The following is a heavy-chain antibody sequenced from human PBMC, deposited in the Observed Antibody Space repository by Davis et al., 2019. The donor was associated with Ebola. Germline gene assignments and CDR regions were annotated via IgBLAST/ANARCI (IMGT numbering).Heavy chain of an antibody. Sequence: GESLKISCAASGFTFSSYSMNWVRQAPGKGLEWVSSISSSSSYIYYADSVKGRFTISRDNAKNSLYLQMNSLRAEDTAVYYCASTCQQQLHELYYYCGMDVWGKGTTVTVSS. J-gene: IGHJ6*04. V-gene: IGHV3-21*01. CDR3: ASTCQQQLHELYYYCGMDV. CDR2: ISSSSSYI. CDR1: GFTFSSYS. D-gene: IGHD6-13*01.